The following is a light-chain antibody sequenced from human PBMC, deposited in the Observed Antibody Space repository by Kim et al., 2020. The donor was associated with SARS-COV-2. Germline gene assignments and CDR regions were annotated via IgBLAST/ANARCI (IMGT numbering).Light chain of an antibody. CDR3: SSYTSSSTFYV. CDR1: SSDIGGYNY. V-gene: IGLV2-14*03. CDR2: DVS. Sequence: SITISCTGNSSDIGGYNYVSWYQHHPGKAPKLMIYDVSKRPSGVSNRFSGSKSGNTASLTISGLLTEDEADYYCSSYTSSSTFYVFGTGTKVTVL. J-gene: IGLJ1*01.